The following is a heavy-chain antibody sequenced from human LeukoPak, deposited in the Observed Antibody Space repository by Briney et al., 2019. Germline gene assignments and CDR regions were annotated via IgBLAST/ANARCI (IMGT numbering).Heavy chain of an antibody. J-gene: IGHJ3*02. V-gene: IGHV1-69*05. D-gene: IGHD2/OR15-2a*01. CDR3: ARHSFSHDAFDI. CDR1: GGTFSSYA. Sequence: GASVKVSCKASGGTFSSYAIRWVGQAPGQGLEWMGGIIPIFGTANYAQKFQGRVTITTDESTSTAYMELSSLRSEDTAVYYCARHSFSHDAFDIWGQGTMVTVSS. CDR2: IIPIFGTA.